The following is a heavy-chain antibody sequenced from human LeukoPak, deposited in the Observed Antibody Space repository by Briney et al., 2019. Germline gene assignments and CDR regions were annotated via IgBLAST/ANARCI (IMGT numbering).Heavy chain of an antibody. V-gene: IGHV5-51*01. Sequence: GESLRISCKASGYSFTSNWIGWVRQMPGKGLEWMGIIYPGDSDTRYSPSFRGQVTISADKSISTAYLQWSSLKTSDTAMYYCARSRPRGNSPFDNWGQGTLVTVSS. CDR1: GYSFTSNW. J-gene: IGHJ4*02. CDR3: ARSRPRGNSPFDN. D-gene: IGHD4-23*01. CDR2: IYPGDSDT.